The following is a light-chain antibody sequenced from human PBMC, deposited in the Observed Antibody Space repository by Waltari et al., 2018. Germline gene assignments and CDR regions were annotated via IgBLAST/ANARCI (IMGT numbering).Light chain of an antibody. V-gene: IGKV1-17*03. CDR2: AAS. CDR3: LQHKTYPHA. CDR1: QDINVF. Sequence: DIQMTQSPSVMYASVGDSATIPCRASQDINVFAGWFQQRPGEAPRRLIYAASTLQIGVPSRFSGSGYGTEFTLTISSLQPEDFATYYCLQHKTYPHAFGQGTRVEIK. J-gene: IGKJ2*01.